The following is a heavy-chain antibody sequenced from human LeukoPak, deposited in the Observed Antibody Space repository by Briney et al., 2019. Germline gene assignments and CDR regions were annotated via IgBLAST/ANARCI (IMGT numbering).Heavy chain of an antibody. D-gene: IGHD2-15*01. V-gene: IGHV1-46*01. J-gene: IGHJ6*02. CDR1: GYTFTSYY. CDR3: ARAGYSTGYYGMDV. CDR2: INPSSGSP. Sequence: ASVKVSCKASGYTFTSYYLHWVRQAPGQGLEWMGIINPSSGSPTYTQKFQGRVTMTRDTSTSTAYMELSSLRSEDTAVYYCARAGYSTGYYGMDVWGQGTTVTVSS.